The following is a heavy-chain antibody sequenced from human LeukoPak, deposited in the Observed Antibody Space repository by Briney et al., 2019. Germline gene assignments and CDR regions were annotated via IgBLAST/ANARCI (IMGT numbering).Heavy chain of an antibody. V-gene: IGHV4-34*01. J-gene: IGHJ5*02. CDR1: GGSFSGYY. D-gene: IGHD1-7*01. Sequence: SETLSLTCAVYGGSFSGYYWSWIRQPPGKGLEWIGEINHSGSTNYNPSLKSRVTISVDTSKNQFSLKLSSVTAADTAVYYCARGRRRSITGTRSNWFDPWGQGTLVTVSS. CDR2: INHSGST. CDR3: ARGRRRSITGTRSNWFDP.